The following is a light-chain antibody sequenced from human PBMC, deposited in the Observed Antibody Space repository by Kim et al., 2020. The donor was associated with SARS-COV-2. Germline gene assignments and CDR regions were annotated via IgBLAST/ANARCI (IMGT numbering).Light chain of an antibody. CDR3: SSFTNTTTWV. V-gene: IGLV2-14*03. J-gene: IGLJ3*02. CDR1: SSDVGTYRH. CDR2: DVT. Sequence: QSALTQPASVSGSPGQSITILCTGGSSDVGTYRHVSWYQQHPGKAPKLMIHDVTKRPSGISSRFSGSRSGNTASLTISGLQAEDEAEYYCSSFTNTTTWVFGGGTQVTVL.